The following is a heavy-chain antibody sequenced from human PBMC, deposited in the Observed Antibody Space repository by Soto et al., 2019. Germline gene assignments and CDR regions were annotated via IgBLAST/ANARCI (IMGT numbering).Heavy chain of an antibody. CDR2: ISYDGSNK. V-gene: IGHV3-30-3*01. J-gene: IGHJ4*02. CDR1: GFTFSSYA. Sequence: QVQLVESGGGVVQPGRSLRLSCAASGFTFSSYAMHWVRQAPGKGLEWVAVISYDGSNKYYADSVKGRFTISRDNSKNTLYLQMNRLRAEDTAVYYCARPPPLGYSYGYFDYWGQGTLVTVSS. CDR3: ARPPPLGYSYGYFDY. D-gene: IGHD5-18*01.